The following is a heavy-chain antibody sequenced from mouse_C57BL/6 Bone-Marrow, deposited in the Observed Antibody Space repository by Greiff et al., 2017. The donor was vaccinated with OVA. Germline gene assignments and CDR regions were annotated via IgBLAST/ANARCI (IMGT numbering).Heavy chain of an antibody. Sequence: EVKLMESGPELVKPGASVKISCKASGYSFTDYNMNWVKQSNGKSLEWIGVINPNYGTTSYNQKFKGKATLTVDQSSSTAYMQLNSLTSEDSAVYYCARCLHYYGSSFWYFDGWGTGTTVTVSS. V-gene: IGHV1-39*01. CDR1: GYSFTDYN. CDR3: ARCLHYYGSSFWYFDG. CDR2: INPNYGTT. J-gene: IGHJ1*03. D-gene: IGHD1-1*01.